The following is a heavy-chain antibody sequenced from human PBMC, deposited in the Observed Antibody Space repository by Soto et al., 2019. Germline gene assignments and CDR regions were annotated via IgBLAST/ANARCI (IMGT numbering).Heavy chain of an antibody. CDR3: AAFPDWEYSSSADWFDP. CDR1: GYTFTSYA. CDR2: INAGNGNT. V-gene: IGHV1-3*01. D-gene: IGHD6-6*01. Sequence: ASVKVSCKASGYTFTSYAMHWVRQAPGQRLEWMGWINAGNGNTKYSQKFQGRVTITRDTSASTAYMELSSLRSEDTAVYYCAAFPDWEYSSSADWFDPWGQGTLVTVSS. J-gene: IGHJ5*02.